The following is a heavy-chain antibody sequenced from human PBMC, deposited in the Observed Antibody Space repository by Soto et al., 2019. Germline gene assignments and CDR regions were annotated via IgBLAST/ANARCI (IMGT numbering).Heavy chain of an antibody. V-gene: IGHV1-18*01. CDR1: GYTFTSYG. CDR2: ISAYNGNT. D-gene: IGHD3-22*01. Sequence: ASVKVSCKASGYTFTSYGISWVRQAPGQGLEWMGWISAYNGNTNYAQKLQGRVTMTTDTSTSTAYMELRSLRSDDTAVFYCARDPSQDYYDSSGYYSWLDPWGQGTLVTVSS. J-gene: IGHJ5*02. CDR3: ARDPSQDYYDSSGYYSWLDP.